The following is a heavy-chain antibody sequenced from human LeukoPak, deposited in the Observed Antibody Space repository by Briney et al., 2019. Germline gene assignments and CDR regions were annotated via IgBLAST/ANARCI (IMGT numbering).Heavy chain of an antibody. V-gene: IGHV3-74*01. CDR1: GFTFSTYS. J-gene: IGHJ6*02. Sequence: GGSLRLSCAASGFTFSTYSMNWVRQAPGKGLVWVSHINSDGSITSYADSVKGRFTISRDNAKNTLYLQMNSLRAEDTAVYYCARDAVDTANAVWGQGTTVTVPS. CDR3: ARDAVDTANAV. D-gene: IGHD5-18*01. CDR2: INSDGSIT.